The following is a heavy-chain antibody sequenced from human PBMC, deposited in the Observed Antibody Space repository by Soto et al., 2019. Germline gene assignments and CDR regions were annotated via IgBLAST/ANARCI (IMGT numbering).Heavy chain of an antibody. D-gene: IGHD2-21*02. CDR3: ASHCGGDCYSRSPPYYYYGMDV. CDR2: IIPIFGTA. CDR1: GGTFSSYA. Sequence: QVQLVQSGAEVKKPGSSVKVSCKASGGTFSSYAISWVRQAPGQGLEWMGGIIPIFGTADYAQKFQGRVTITAEESTSTAYMELSSLTSEDTAVYYCASHCGGDCYSRSPPYYYYGMDVWGQGTTVTVSS. J-gene: IGHJ6*02. V-gene: IGHV1-69*12.